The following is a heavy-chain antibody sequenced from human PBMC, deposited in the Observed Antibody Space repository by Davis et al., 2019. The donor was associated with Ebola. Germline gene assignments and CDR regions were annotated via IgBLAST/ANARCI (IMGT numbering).Heavy chain of an antibody. D-gene: IGHD1-14*01. CDR1: GFTFSSYS. J-gene: IGHJ6*03. CDR2: ISSSSSYI. CDR3: AKARTTHYYYYMDV. Sequence: PGGSLRLSCAASGFTFSSYSMNWVRQAPGKGLEWVSSISSSSSYIYYADSVKGRFTISRDNSKNTLYLQMNSLRAEDTAVYYCAKARTTHYYYYMDVWGKGTTVTVSS. V-gene: IGHV3-21*04.